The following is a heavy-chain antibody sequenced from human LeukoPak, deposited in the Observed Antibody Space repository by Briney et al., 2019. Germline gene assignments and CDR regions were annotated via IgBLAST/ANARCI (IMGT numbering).Heavy chain of an antibody. Sequence: SETLSLTCAVYGGSFIGYYWSWIRQPPGKGLEWIGEINHFGSTNYNPSLKSRVTISIDTSKNQFSLKLSSVTAADTAVYYCARVSSVSGWLAYYFDYWGQGTLVTVSS. D-gene: IGHD6-19*01. J-gene: IGHJ4*02. V-gene: IGHV4-34*01. CDR1: GGSFIGYY. CDR2: INHFGST. CDR3: ARVSSVSGWLAYYFDY.